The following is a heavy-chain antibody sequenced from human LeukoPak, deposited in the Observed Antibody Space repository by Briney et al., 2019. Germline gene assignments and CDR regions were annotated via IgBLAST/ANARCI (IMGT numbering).Heavy chain of an antibody. CDR3: ARAGRYSSSWSSRGSAFDI. CDR2: INPNSGGT. Sequence: ASVKVSCKASGYTFTGYYMHWVRQAPGQGLEWMGWINPNSGGTNYAQKFQGWVTMTRDTSISTAYMELSRLRSDDTAVYYCARAGRYSSSWSSRGSAFDIWGQGTMVTVSS. CDR1: GYTFTGYY. J-gene: IGHJ3*02. D-gene: IGHD6-13*01. V-gene: IGHV1-2*04.